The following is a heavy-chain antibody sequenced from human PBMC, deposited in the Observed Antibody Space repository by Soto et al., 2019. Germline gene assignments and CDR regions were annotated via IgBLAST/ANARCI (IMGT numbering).Heavy chain of an antibody. V-gene: IGHV3-74*03. Sequence: VGSLRLSCAASGFSFSDSWMHWVRQAPGKGLVWVSRISGDSTSTKYADSVEGRFTISRDNTKNTLYLQMDSLRVEDTAVYYCVIDRGWSQFEYWGPGSLVTVSS. CDR3: VIDRGWSQFEY. D-gene: IGHD2-15*01. CDR1: GFSFSDSW. CDR2: ISGDSTST. J-gene: IGHJ4*02.